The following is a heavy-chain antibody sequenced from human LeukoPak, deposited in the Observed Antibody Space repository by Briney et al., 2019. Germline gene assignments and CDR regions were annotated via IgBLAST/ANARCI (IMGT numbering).Heavy chain of an antibody. J-gene: IGHJ4*02. CDR3: ARDDYGDYEMFDY. V-gene: IGHV3-53*01. CDR1: GFTVSSSY. D-gene: IGHD4-17*01. Sequence: GGSLRLSCAASGFTVSSSYMSWVRQAPGKGLEWVSLIYSGGSTYYAASVKGRFTISRDNSKNTLYLQMNSLRPEDTAVYYCARDDYGDYEMFDYWGQGTLVTVSS. CDR2: IYSGGST.